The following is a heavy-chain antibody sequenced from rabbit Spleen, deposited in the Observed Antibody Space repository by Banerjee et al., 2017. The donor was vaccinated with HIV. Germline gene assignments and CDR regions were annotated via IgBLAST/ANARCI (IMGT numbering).Heavy chain of an antibody. Sequence: QSLEESGGDLVQPEGSLALNCTASGSDISSYYMWWVRQAPGKGLELIACIYGGSSGSTWYASWAKGKLTISKTSSTTVTLQITSLTAADTATYFCARDPRSSFSSYGLALCGHGALVTVS. CDR1: GSDISSYY. V-gene: IGHV1S40*01. CDR3: ARDPRSSFSSYGLAL. D-gene: IGHD6-1*01. J-gene: IGHJ6*01. CDR2: IYGGSSGST.